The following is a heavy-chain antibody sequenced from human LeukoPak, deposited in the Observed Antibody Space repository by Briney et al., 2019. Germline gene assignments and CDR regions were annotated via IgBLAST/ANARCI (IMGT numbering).Heavy chain of an antibody. CDR2: INHSGST. Sequence: MPSETLSLTCAVYGGSFSGYYWSWIRQPPGKGLEWIGEINHSGSTNYNPSLKSRVTISVDTPKNQFSLKLSSVTAADTAVYYCAGKGDYGGNSVSGSFDYWGQGTLVTVSS. D-gene: IGHD4-23*01. CDR1: GGSFSGYY. V-gene: IGHV4-34*01. J-gene: IGHJ4*02. CDR3: AGKGDYGGNSVSGSFDY.